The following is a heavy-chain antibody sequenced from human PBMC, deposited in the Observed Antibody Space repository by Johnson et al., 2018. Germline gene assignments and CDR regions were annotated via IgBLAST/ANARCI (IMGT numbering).Heavy chain of an antibody. D-gene: IGHD2-21*02. Sequence: QVQLVETGGGVVQXGRSXRLXCAVSGLQFKDHGIHWVRQAPGKGLEWVAAIWNDERNKWYADSVKGRFTISRDNSKNTADLQMNSLRGEETALYYCASEEVAMTDVGTFDIWGQGTMVTVSS. J-gene: IGHJ3*02. CDR1: GLQFKDHG. CDR3: ASEEVAMTDVGTFDI. V-gene: IGHV3-33*01. CDR2: IWNDERNK.